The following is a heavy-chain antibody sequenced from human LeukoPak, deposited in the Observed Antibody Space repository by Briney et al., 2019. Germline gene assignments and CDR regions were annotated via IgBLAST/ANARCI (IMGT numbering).Heavy chain of an antibody. V-gene: IGHV4-31*03. J-gene: IGHJ4*02. CDR1: GGSISSGGYY. Sequence: SETLSLTCTVSGGSISSGGYYWSWIRQHPGKGLEWIGYIYYSGSTYYNPSLKSRVTISVDTSKNQFSLKLSSVTAADTAVYYCSYYYDSSGYYYWGQGTLVTVSS. CDR2: IYYSGST. CDR3: SYYYDSSGYYY. D-gene: IGHD3-22*01.